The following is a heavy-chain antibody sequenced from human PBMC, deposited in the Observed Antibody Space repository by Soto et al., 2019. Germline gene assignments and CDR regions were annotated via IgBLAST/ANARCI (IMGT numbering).Heavy chain of an antibody. V-gene: IGHV4-61*01. CDR1: GGSVSSGSYY. CDR2: IYYSGSS. D-gene: IGHD2-8*01. CDR3: ARGLVLDYYFDY. J-gene: IGHJ4*02. Sequence: SETLSLTCTVSGGSVSSGSYYWSWIRQPPGKGLEWIGYIYYSGSSNYNPFLKSRVTISVDTSKNQFSLKLSSVTAADPAVYYCARGLVLDYYFDYWGQGTLVTVSS.